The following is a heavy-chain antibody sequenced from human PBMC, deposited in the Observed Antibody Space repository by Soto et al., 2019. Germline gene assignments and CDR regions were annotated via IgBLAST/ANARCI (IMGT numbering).Heavy chain of an antibody. J-gene: IGHJ4*02. D-gene: IGHD3-22*01. CDR2: IKSKTDGGTT. CDR3: TTAKTYYYDSSGYYLSGDY. V-gene: IGHV3-15*07. CDR1: GFTFSTDS. Sequence: PGGSLRLSCVASGFTFSTDSMNWVRQAPGKGLEWVGRIKSKTDGGTTDYAAPVKGRFTISRDDSKNTLYLQMNSLKTEDTAVYYCTTAKTYYYDSSGYYLSGDYWGQGTLVTVSS.